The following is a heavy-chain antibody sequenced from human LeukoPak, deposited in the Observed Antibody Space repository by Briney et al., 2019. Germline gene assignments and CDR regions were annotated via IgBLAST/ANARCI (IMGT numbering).Heavy chain of an antibody. CDR1: AYRFTSYW. CDR3: ARHDGPYGGGDY. CDR2: IYPGDSDT. Sequence: GESLKISCKGSAYRFTSYWIAWVRRMHGKGLEWMVIIYPGDSDTRYSPSFQGKVIISADKSTSTAFLQWSSLKASDTAMYYCARHDGPYGGGDYWGQGTLVTVSS. D-gene: IGHD4-23*01. V-gene: IGHV5-51*01. J-gene: IGHJ4*02.